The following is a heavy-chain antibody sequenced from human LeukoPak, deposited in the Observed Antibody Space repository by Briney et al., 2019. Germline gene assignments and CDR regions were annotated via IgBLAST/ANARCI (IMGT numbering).Heavy chain of an antibody. CDR3: ARGSDILTGYLFRLDY. D-gene: IGHD3-9*01. CDR1: GFIFSSFG. Sequence: GGSLRLSCAASGFIFSSFGMHWVRQAPGKGLEWVANIKKDGSDKYYVDSVKGRFTISRDNAKNSLYLQMNSLRAEDTAVYYCARGSDILTGYLFRLDYWGQGTLVTVSS. CDR2: IKKDGSDK. J-gene: IGHJ4*02. V-gene: IGHV3-7*04.